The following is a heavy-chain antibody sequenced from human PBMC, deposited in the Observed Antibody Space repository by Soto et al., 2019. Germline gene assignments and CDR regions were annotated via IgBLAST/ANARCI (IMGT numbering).Heavy chain of an antibody. D-gene: IGHD6-6*01. J-gene: IGHJ5*02. CDR2: IYYSGST. CDR3: ARSPIAAQWFDP. V-gene: IGHV4-39*01. CDR1: GGSISSSSYY. Sequence: SETLSLTCTVSGGSISSSSYYWGWIRQPPGKGLEWIGSIYYSGSTYYNPSLKSRVTISVDTSKNQFSLKLSSVTAADTAVYYCARSPIAAQWFDPWGQGTLVTVPQ.